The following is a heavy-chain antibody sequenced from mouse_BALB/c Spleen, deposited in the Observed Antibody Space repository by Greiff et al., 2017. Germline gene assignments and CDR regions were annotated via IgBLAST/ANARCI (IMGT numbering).Heavy chain of an antibody. D-gene: IGHD3-2*01. CDR1: GFNIKDYY. Sequence: EVKLEESGAELVRSGASVKLSCTASGFNIKDYYMHWVKQRPEQGLEWIGWIDPENGDTEYAPKFQGKATMTADTSSNTAYLQLSSLTSEDTAVYYCNAWGTARITNYWGQGTTLTVSS. V-gene: IGHV14-4*02. CDR3: NAWGTARITNY. CDR2: IDPENGDT. J-gene: IGHJ2*01.